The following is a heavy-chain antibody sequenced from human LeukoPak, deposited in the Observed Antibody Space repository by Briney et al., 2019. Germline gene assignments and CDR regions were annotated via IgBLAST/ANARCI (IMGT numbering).Heavy chain of an antibody. CDR3: AKERTGGWPFDY. Sequence: GGSLRLSCAASGFTFSDHYMEWVRQAPGKGLEWVSGISGSRGTTYYADSVKGRLTISRDNSKNTLYLQMNSLGADDTAVYYCAKERTGGWPFDYWGQGTLVTVSS. V-gene: IGHV3-23*01. D-gene: IGHD6-19*01. CDR1: GFTFSDHY. J-gene: IGHJ4*02. CDR2: ISGSRGTT.